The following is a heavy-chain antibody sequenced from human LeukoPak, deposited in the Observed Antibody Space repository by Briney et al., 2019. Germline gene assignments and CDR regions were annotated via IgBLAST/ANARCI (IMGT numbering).Heavy chain of an antibody. Sequence: GGSLRLSCAASGFTFSSSAMSWVRQAPGKGLEWVSAISASGGSTYYADSVKSRFTISRDNSKNTLYLQLNSLRAEDTAVYYCAKALLGATRGIDYWGQGTLVTVSS. J-gene: IGHJ4*02. CDR2: ISASGGST. V-gene: IGHV3-23*01. CDR3: AKALLGATRGIDY. CDR1: GFTFSSSA. D-gene: IGHD1-26*01.